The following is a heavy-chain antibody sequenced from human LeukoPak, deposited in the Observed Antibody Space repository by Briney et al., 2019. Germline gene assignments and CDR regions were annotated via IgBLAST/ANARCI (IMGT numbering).Heavy chain of an antibody. D-gene: IGHD2/OR15-2a*01. Sequence: PGGSLRLSCAASGFTFSSYEMNWVRQAPGKGLEWVSYISSSGSTIYYAYSVKGRFTISRDNAKNSLYLQMNSLRAEDTAVYYCAASIPFSNNYYYYYYMDVWGKGTTVTVSS. CDR2: ISSSGSTI. CDR3: AASIPFSNNYYYYYYMDV. V-gene: IGHV3-48*03. CDR1: GFTFSSYE. J-gene: IGHJ6*03.